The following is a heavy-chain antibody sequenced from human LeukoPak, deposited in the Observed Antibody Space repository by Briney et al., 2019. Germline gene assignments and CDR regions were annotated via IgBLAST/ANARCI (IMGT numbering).Heavy chain of an antibody. Sequence: SETLSLTCAVYGGSFSGYYWSWIRQPPGKGLEWIGEINHSGSTNYNPSLKSRVTISVDTSKNQFSLKLSSVTAADTAVYYCARHGPTTGDAYYYYGMDVWGQGTTVTVSS. V-gene: IGHV4-34*01. CDR2: INHSGST. J-gene: IGHJ6*02. CDR1: GGSFSGYY. CDR3: ARHGPTTGDAYYYYGMDV. D-gene: IGHD4-17*01.